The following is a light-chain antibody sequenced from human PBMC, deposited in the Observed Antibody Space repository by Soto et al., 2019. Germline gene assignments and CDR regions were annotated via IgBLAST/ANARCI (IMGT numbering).Light chain of an antibody. CDR3: QQYYSYSLT. CDR1: QGISSY. Sequence: IQMTQSPSTLSASTGDRVTITCRASQGISSYLAWYQQKPGKAPKLLIYAASTLQSGVPSRFSGSGSGTDFTLTISCLQSEDFATYYCQQYYSYSLTFGGGTKVDIK. V-gene: IGKV1-8*01. J-gene: IGKJ4*01. CDR2: AAS.